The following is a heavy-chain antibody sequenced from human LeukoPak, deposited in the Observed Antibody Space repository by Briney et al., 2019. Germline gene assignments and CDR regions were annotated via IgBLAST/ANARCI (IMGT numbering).Heavy chain of an antibody. J-gene: IGHJ4*02. CDR2: ISAYNGNT. D-gene: IGHD3-16*02. Sequence: ASVKVSCKASGYTFTSYGISWVRQAPGQGLEWMGWISAYNGNTNYAQKLQGRVTMTTDTFTSTAYMELRSLRSDDTAVYYCARDTPHLHYDYVWGSYRYTLDYWGQGTLVTVSS. V-gene: IGHV1-18*01. CDR1: GYTFTSYG. CDR3: ARDTPHLHYDYVWGSYRYTLDY.